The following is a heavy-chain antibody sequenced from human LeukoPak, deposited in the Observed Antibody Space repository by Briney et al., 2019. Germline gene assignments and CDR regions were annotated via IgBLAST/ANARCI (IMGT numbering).Heavy chain of an antibody. CDR1: GFTFSSYG. J-gene: IGHJ6*03. D-gene: IGHD2-21*01. V-gene: IGHV3-21*01. Sequence: GGSLRLSCAASGFTFSSYGMHWVRQAPGKGLEWVASIRSYSSYIHYADSVKGRFTIPRDDAKKSLDLQMNSLRAEDTAVYFCARYSEVYYYVDVWGAGTTVIVSS. CDR3: ARYSEVYYYVDV. CDR2: IRSYSSYI.